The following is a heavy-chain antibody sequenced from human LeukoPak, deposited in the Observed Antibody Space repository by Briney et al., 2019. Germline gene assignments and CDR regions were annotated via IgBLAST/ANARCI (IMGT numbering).Heavy chain of an antibody. J-gene: IGHJ4*02. D-gene: IGHD6-13*01. Sequence: SETLSLTCTVSRGSTSTYYWSWIRQPAGRGLEWIGRIYPSGSTDYNPSLKSRVTISVDTSKNQFSLKLSSVTAADTAVYYCARDVLAAAGTFDYWGQGALVTVSS. CDR1: RGSTSTYY. CDR2: IYPSGST. CDR3: ARDVLAAAGTFDY. V-gene: IGHV4-4*07.